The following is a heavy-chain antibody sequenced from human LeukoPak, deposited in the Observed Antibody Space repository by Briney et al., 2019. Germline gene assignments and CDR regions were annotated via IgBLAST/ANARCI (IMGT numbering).Heavy chain of an antibody. CDR1: GYSISSGYY. D-gene: IGHD3-3*01. Sequence: SETLSLTCAVSGYSISSGYYWGWIRQPPGKGLEWIGSIYHSGSTYYNPSLKSRVTISVDTSKNQFSLKLSSVTAADSAVYYCARLWYYDFWSGYYFDYWGQGTLVTVSS. CDR2: IYHSGST. CDR3: ARLWYYDFWSGYYFDY. J-gene: IGHJ4*02. V-gene: IGHV4-38-2*01.